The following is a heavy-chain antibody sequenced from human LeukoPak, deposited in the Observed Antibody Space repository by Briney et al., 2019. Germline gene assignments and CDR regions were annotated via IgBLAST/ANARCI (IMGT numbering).Heavy chain of an antibody. CDR1: GFTVSNNY. J-gene: IGHJ3*02. V-gene: IGHV3-53*01. CDR2: IYAGGST. Sequence: GGSLRLSCAASGFTVSNNYMSWVRQAPGKGLEWVSLIYAGGSTYYADSVKGRFTISRDNSKNTLYLQMNSVRAADTAVYFCARVTTTYAFDIWGQGTMVTVSS. D-gene: IGHD4-17*01. CDR3: ARVTTTYAFDI.